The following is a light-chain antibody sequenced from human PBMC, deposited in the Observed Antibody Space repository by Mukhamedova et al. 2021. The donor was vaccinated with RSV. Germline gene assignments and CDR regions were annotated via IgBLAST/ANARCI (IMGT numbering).Light chain of an antibody. CDR3: HQHYRSPYT. CDR2: SSS. V-gene: IGKV1-NL1*01. Sequence: QKPGKAPKLLLYSSSTLASGVPTRFSGSGSETDYTLTITNLQPEDFATYYCHQHYRSPYTFGQGTRLEIK. J-gene: IGKJ2*01.